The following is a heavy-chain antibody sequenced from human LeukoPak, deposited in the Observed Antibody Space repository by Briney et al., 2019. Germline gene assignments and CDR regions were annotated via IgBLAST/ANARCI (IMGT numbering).Heavy chain of an antibody. CDR1: GGTFSSYA. J-gene: IGHJ5*02. CDR2: IIPIFGTA. CDR3: ARAATELTDNNWFDP. D-gene: IGHD2-15*01. Sequence: GASVKVSCKASGGTFSSYAISWVRQAPGQGLEWVGGIIPIFGTANYAQKFQGRVTITTDESTSTDYMVLSSLRSEDTAVYYCARAATELTDNNWFDPWGQGTLVTVSS. V-gene: IGHV1-69*05.